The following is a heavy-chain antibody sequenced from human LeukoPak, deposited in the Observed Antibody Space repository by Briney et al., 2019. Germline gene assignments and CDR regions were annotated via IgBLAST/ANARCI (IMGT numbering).Heavy chain of an antibody. D-gene: IGHD5-18*01. CDR2: LRDPGGT. CDR1: GGTISSQY. J-gene: IGHJ4*02. CDR3: LTIKSGDIFGFFEF. Sequence: SETLSLTCPVSGGTISSQYWGWIRQPPGKGLEWIAYLRDPGGTKDNPSLESRVALSEVPCKNQFSLRLTYVNAADTANYCCLTIKSGDIFGFFEFWGQGILVTVS. V-gene: IGHV4-59*11.